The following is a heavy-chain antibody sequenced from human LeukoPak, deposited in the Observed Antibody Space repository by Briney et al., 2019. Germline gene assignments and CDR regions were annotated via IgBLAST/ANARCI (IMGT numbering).Heavy chain of an antibody. CDR1: GGSFSGYY. Sequence: PSETLSLTCAVYGGSFSGYYWSWIRQPPGKELEWIGEINHSGSTNYNPSLKSRVTISVDTSKNQFSLKLSSVTAADTAVYYCARGQHGDYGYWGQGTLVTVSS. CDR3: ARGQHGDYGY. D-gene: IGHD4-17*01. CDR2: INHSGST. V-gene: IGHV4-34*01. J-gene: IGHJ4*02.